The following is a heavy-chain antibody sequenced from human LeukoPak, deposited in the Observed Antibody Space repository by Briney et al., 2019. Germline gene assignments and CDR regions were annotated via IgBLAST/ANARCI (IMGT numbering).Heavy chain of an antibody. V-gene: IGHV3-33*01. CDR3: ARDLPMEY. J-gene: IGHJ4*02. D-gene: IGHD3-3*01. Sequence: PGGSLRLSRAASGFTFSNYGMHWVRQAPGKGLEWVAVIWYDGSNKYYADSVKGRFTISRDNSKNTLYMQMNSLRAEDTAVYYCARDLPMEYWGQGTLVTVSS. CDR2: IWYDGSNK. CDR1: GFTFSNYG.